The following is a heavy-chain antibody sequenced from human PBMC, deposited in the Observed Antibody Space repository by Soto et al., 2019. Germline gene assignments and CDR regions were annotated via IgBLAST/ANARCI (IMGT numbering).Heavy chain of an antibody. CDR2: ISWNSGSI. D-gene: IGHD2-15*01. V-gene: IGHV3-9*01. CDR3: AKAFERYCSGGSCYFDY. CDR1: GFTFDDYA. J-gene: IGHJ4*02. Sequence: EVQLVESGGGLVQPGRSLRLSCAASGFTFDDYAMHWVRQAPGQGLEWVSGISWNSGSIGYADSVKGRFAISRDNDKNSLYLQMNSLSAEDTALYYCAKAFERYCSGGSCYFDYWGQGTLVTVSS.